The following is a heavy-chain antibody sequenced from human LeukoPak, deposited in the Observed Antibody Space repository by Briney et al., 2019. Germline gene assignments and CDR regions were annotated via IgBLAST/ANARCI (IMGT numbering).Heavy chain of an antibody. V-gene: IGHV3-53*01. CDR2: IYSGGST. CDR3: ARARAGAGTFFFDY. D-gene: IGHD6-13*01. CDR1: GFTFSSYA. J-gene: IGHJ4*02. Sequence: GGSQRLSCAASGFTFSSYAMSWVRQAPGKGLEWVSVIYSGGSTYYADSVKGRFTISRDNSKNTLYLQMNSLRAEDTAVYYCARARAGAGTFFFDYWGQGTLVTVSS.